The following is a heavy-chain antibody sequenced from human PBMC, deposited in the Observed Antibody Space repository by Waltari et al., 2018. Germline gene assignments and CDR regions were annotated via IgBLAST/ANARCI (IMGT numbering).Heavy chain of an antibody. CDR2: ISSPSTYM. CDR3: ATGGWGFYLGY. D-gene: IGHD7-27*01. J-gene: IGHJ4*02. Sequence: EVQLVESGGGLVRPGGSLRLSCAASGLTFSTYNMNWVRQAPGKGLEWGSAISSPSTYMHYADSVKGRFTSSRDDAKNSLYLQLNSLRAEDTAVYYCATGGWGFYLGYWGQGTLVTVSS. V-gene: IGHV3-21*02. CDR1: GLTFSTYN.